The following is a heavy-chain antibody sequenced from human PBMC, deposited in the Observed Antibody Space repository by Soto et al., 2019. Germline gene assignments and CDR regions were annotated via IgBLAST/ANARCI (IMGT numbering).Heavy chain of an antibody. CDR1: GYTFTSYD. V-gene: IGHV1-8*01. CDR2: MNPNSGNT. CDR3: ARGRLGILDYYYYYMDV. Sequence: GASVKVSCKASGYTFTSYDINWVRQATGQGLEWMGWMNPNSGNTGYAQKFQGRVTMTRNTSISTAYMELSSLRSEDTAVYYCARGRLGILDYYYYYMDVWGKGTTVTVAS. J-gene: IGHJ6*03. D-gene: IGHD2-15*01.